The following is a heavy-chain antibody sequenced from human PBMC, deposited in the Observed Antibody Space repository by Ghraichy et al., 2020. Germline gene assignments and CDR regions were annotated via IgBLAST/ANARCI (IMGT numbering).Heavy chain of an antibody. V-gene: IGHV3-74*01. CDR2: VNSDGSTT. CDR1: GFTFSSYW. D-gene: IGHD5-18*01. J-gene: IGHJ4*02. CDR3: ARSPRGYSFGSDY. Sequence: GGSLRLSCAASGFTFSSYWMHWVRQAPGKGLVWVSRVNSDGSTTSYADSVKGRFTISRDNAQNTLYLQMNSLRAEDTAVYYCARSPRGYSFGSDYWGQGTLVTVSS.